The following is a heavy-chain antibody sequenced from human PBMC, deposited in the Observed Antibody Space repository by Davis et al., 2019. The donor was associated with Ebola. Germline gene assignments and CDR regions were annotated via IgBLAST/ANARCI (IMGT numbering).Heavy chain of an antibody. CDR3: ARVSPAPSYYYDSSGYYRHAFDI. CDR1: GGSISSYY. D-gene: IGHD3-22*01. J-gene: IGHJ3*02. Sequence: PSETLSLTCTVSGGSISSYYWSWIRQPAGKGLEWIGRIYTSGSTNYNPSLKSRVTMSVDTSKNQFSLKLSSVTAADTAVYYCARVSPAPSYYYDSSGYYRHAFDIWGQGTMVTVSS. V-gene: IGHV4-4*07. CDR2: IYTSGST.